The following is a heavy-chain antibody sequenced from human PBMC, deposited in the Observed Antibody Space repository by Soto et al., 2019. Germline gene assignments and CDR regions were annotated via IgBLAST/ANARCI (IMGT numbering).Heavy chain of an antibody. J-gene: IGHJ4*02. D-gene: IGHD3-10*01. CDR2: IYYSGST. CDR3: ASTMVRGALVPYYFDY. CDR1: GGSISSGDYY. Sequence: TSGTLSLTCTFSGGSISSGDYYWSWIRQPPGKGLEWIGYIYYSGSTYYNPSLKSRVTISVDTSKNQFSLKLSSVTAADTAVYYCASTMVRGALVPYYFDYWGQGTLVTVSS. V-gene: IGHV4-30-4*01.